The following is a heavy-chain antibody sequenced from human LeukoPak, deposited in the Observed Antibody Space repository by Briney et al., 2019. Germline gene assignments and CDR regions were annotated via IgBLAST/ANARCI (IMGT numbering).Heavy chain of an antibody. V-gene: IGHV4-59*01. CDR2: IYYIENT. D-gene: IGHD6-13*01. J-gene: IGHJ4*02. Sequence: SETLSLTCTVSSCSISRYYFSWIRQPPGKGLEWIGYIYYIENTNYNPSLKSRVTISVDTSKNQFSLKLSSVTAADTAVYYCARDGSWYVDYWGQGTLVTVSS. CDR1: SCSISRYY. CDR3: ARDGSWYVDY.